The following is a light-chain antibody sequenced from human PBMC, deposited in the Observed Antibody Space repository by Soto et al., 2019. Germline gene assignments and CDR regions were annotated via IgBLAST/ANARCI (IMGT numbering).Light chain of an antibody. CDR3: QQYDTYYT. Sequence: DIQMTQSPSTLSASVGDRVTITCRASQSISNWLAWYQQKPGKAPTLLIYDVSRLESGVPSRFSGSGSGTEFTLTSNSLQPDDFATYCCQQYDTYYTFGQGTKVAIK. V-gene: IGKV1-5*01. CDR1: QSISNW. CDR2: DVS. J-gene: IGKJ2*01.